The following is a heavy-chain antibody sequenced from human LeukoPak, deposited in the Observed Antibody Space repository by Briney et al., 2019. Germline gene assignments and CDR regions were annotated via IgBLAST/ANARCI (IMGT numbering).Heavy chain of an antibody. CDR1: GFTFSDYW. V-gene: IGHV3-74*01. Sequence: GGSLRLSCAASGFTFSDYWIHWVRQAPGKGLVWVSRINTNGSITNYADSVKGRFSISRDNAKNTLYLQMSSLGAEDTAVYYCPIDRGPRTGFMVREAYDYWGQGTLVTVSS. J-gene: IGHJ4*02. D-gene: IGHD3-10*01. CDR2: INTNGSIT. CDR3: PIDRGPRTGFMVREAYDY.